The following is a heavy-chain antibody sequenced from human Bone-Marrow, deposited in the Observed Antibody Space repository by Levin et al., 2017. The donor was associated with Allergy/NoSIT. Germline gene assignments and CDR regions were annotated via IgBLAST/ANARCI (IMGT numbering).Heavy chain of an antibody. J-gene: IGHJ4*02. CDR3: ARGRDYYGSGRQKGTVDY. Sequence: PSETLSLTCAVYGGSFSGYYWSWIRQPPGKGLEWIGEINHSGSTNYNPSLKSRVTISVDTSKNQFSLKLSSVTAADTAVYYCARGRDYYGSGRQKGTVDYWGQGTLVTVSS. D-gene: IGHD3-10*01. CDR2: INHSGST. CDR1: GGSFSGYY. V-gene: IGHV4-34*01.